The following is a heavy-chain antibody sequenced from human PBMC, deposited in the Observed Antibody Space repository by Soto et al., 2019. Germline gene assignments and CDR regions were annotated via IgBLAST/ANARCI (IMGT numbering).Heavy chain of an antibody. D-gene: IGHD1-26*01. CDR3: AKDLVGATDY. CDR2: ISYDGSNK. V-gene: IGHV3-30*18. Sequence: GGSLRLSCAASGFTFSSYGMHWVRQAPGKGLEWVAVISYDGSNKYYADSVKGRFTISRDNSKNTLYLQMNSLRAEDTAVYYCAKDLVGATDYWGQGTLVTVSS. J-gene: IGHJ4*02. CDR1: GFTFSSYG.